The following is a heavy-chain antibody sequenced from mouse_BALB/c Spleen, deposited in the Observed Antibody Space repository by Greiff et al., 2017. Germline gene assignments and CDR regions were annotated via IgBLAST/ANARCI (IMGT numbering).Heavy chain of an antibody. Sequence: VQLQQPGAELVRPGASVKMSCKASGYTFTSYVMHWVKQKPGQGLEWIGYINPYNDGTKYNEKFKGKATLTSDKSSSTAYMELSSLTSEDSAVYYCARSPTTEDAMDYWGQGTSVTVSS. CDR1: GYTFTSYV. D-gene: IGHD2-10*01. CDR3: ARSPTTEDAMDY. CDR2: INPYNDGT. J-gene: IGHJ4*01. V-gene: IGHV1-14*01.